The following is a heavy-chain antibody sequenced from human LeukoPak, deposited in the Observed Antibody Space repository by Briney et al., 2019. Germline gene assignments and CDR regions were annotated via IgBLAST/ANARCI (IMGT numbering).Heavy chain of an antibody. CDR3: ARGDDYGGNSGTYFDY. J-gene: IGHJ4*02. D-gene: IGHD4-23*01. CDR2: IRSKANSYTT. Sequence: GGSLRLSCAVSGFTFSDYYMDWVRQAPGKGLEWVGRIRSKANSYTTEYAASVKGSITISRDDSKNSLYLQMNSLKAEDTAVYYCARGDDYGGNSGTYFDYWGQGTLVTVSS. CDR1: GFTFSDYY. V-gene: IGHV3-72*01.